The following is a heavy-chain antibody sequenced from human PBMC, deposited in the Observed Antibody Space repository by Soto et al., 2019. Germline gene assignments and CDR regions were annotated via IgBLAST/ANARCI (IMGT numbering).Heavy chain of an antibody. J-gene: IGHJ4*02. CDR2: ISSSSSYI. Sequence: GGSLRLSCAASGFTFSSYSMNWVRQAPGKGLEWVSSISSSSSYIYYADSVKGRFTISRDNAKNSLYLQMNSLRAEDTAVYYCARAYYDYVWGSYRPHYFDYWGQGTLVTVSS. V-gene: IGHV3-21*01. CDR1: GFTFSSYS. D-gene: IGHD3-16*02. CDR3: ARAYYDYVWGSYRPHYFDY.